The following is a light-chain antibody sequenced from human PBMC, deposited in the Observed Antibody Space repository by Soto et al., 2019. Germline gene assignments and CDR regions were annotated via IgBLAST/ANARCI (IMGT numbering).Light chain of an antibody. Sequence: EIVLTQSPGTLSLSPGERATLSCRASESARDNYLAWYQQRSGQAPRLVIYGASSRASAVPDRFSGSGSGADFTLTISRLEPEDFAVYYCQQYGSSPLTFGGGTKVDIK. J-gene: IGKJ4*01. V-gene: IGKV3-20*01. CDR1: ESARDNY. CDR3: QQYGSSPLT. CDR2: GAS.